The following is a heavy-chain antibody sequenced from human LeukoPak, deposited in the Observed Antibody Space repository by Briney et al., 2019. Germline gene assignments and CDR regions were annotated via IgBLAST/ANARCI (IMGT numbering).Heavy chain of an antibody. J-gene: IGHJ5*02. CDR1: GGSISSYY. Sequence: SETLSLTCTVSGGSISSYYWSWLRQPPGKGLEWIGYIYATGRTNYNPSLKSRVTIAVDPSKNQFALDLRAVTAADTAVYYCARHGSVRSPLGPWGQGTLVTVSS. V-gene: IGHV4-4*09. CDR3: ARHGSVRSPLGP. D-gene: IGHD3-10*01. CDR2: IYATGRT.